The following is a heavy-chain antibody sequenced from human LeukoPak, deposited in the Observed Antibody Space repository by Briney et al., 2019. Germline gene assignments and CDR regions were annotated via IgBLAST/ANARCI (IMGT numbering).Heavy chain of an antibody. CDR3: AKDLGRYRNNYFDY. J-gene: IGHJ4*02. CDR1: GFTFSSYA. CDR2: ISGSGGGT. Sequence: GGSLRLSCATSGFTFSSYAMSWVRQAPEKGLEWVSTISGSGGGTYYADSVKGRFTISRDDSKNTLYLQMNSLRAEDTAVYYCAKDLGRYRNNYFDYWGQGTLVTVSS. D-gene: IGHD1-26*01. V-gene: IGHV3-23*01.